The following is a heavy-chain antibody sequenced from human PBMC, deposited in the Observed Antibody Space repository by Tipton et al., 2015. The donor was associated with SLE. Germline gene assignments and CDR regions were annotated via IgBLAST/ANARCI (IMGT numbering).Heavy chain of an antibody. D-gene: IGHD3-16*02. J-gene: IGHJ4*01. Sequence: TLSLTCTVSGYSIGRGFYWGWIRLPPGKGLEWIATVFHSGTTYYSPSLRSRLSVSIDTSKNQFSLKLTSVTAADTAVYYCARDPLVRSPGAGGFFDLWGHGTLVTVSS. V-gene: IGHV4-38-2*02. CDR2: VFHSGTT. CDR3: ARDPLVRSPGAGGFFDL. CDR1: GYSIGRGFY.